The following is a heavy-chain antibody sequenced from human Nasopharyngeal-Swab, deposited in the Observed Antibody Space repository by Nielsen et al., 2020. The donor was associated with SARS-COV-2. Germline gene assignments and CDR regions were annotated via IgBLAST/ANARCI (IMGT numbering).Heavy chain of an antibody. D-gene: IGHD3-10*01. CDR2: ISYDGSNK. Sequence: GGSLRLSCAASGFTFSSYGMHWVRQAPGKGLEWVAVISYDGSNKYYADSAKGRFTISRDNSKNTLYLQMNSLRAEDTAVYYCAKYGLRGWFGEFIDYWGQGTLVTVSS. CDR3: AKYGLRGWFGEFIDY. J-gene: IGHJ4*02. CDR1: GFTFSSYG. V-gene: IGHV3-30*18.